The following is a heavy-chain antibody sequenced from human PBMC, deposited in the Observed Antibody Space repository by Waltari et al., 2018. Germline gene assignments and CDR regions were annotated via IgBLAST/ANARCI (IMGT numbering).Heavy chain of an antibody. CDR1: GFTFDDYA. CDR2: ISWNSGSI. V-gene: IGHV3-9*01. Sequence: EVQLVESGGGLVQPGRSLRLSCAASGFTFDDYAMHWVRQAPGKGLEWVSGISWNSGSIGYADSVKGRFTISRDNAKNSLYLQMNSLRAEDTALYYCAKDMGQLGAGQANDYWGQGTLVTVSS. J-gene: IGHJ4*02. D-gene: IGHD6-6*01. CDR3: AKDMGQLGAGQANDY.